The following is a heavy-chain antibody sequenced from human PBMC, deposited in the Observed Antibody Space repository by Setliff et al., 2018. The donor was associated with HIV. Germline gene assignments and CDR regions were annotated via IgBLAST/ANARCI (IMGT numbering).Heavy chain of an antibody. CDR1: GGSFSGYY. D-gene: IGHD6-19*01. Sequence: SETLSLTCAVYGGSFSGYYWSWIRRPPGKGLEWIGEINQSGSTNYNPSLKSRVTISVDTSKNQFSLKLNSMTAADPGVYYCARDGGSSGWYFVLGYSDYWGPGTLVTVSS. J-gene: IGHJ4*02. CDR2: INQSGST. V-gene: IGHV4-34*01. CDR3: ARDGGSSGWYFVLGYSDY.